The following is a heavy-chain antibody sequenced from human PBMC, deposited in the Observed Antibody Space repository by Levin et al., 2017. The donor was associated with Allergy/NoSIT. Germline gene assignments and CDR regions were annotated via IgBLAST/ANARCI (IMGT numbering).Heavy chain of an antibody. Sequence: ASVKVSCKASGYTFTGYYMHWVRQAPGQGLEWMGRINPNSGGTNYAQKFQGRVTMTRDTSISTAYMELSRLRSDDTAVYYCARVFSAAADTLDYWGQGTLVTVSS. CDR1: GYTFTGYY. D-gene: IGHD2-2*01. J-gene: IGHJ4*02. CDR2: INPNSGGT. CDR3: ARVFSAAADTLDY. V-gene: IGHV1-2*06.